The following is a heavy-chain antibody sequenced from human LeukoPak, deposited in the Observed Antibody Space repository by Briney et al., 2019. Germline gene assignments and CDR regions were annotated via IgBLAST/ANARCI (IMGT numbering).Heavy chain of an antibody. CDR1: GGTFSSYA. V-gene: IGHV1-69*13. CDR2: IIPIFGTA. CDR3: ARSPKKYYDFWSGYYTGSYFDL. Sequence: SVKVSCKASGGTFSSYAISWVRQAPGQGLEGMGGIIPIFGTANYAQKFQGRVTITADESTSTAYMELSSLRSEDTAVYYCARSPKKYYDFWSGYYTGSYFDLWGRGTLVTVSS. J-gene: IGHJ2*01. D-gene: IGHD3-3*01.